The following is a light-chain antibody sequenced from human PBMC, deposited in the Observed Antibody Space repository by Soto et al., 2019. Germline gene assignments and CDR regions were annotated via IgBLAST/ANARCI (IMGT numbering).Light chain of an antibody. Sequence: QSALTQPASVSGSPGQSITISCTGTSSDVGAYNYVSWYQQHPGKAPKLMIYEVSNRTSGVSNRFSGSKSGNTASLTISGLPAEDEGDYYCSSYTSGSTWVFGGGTKLTVL. V-gene: IGLV2-14*01. J-gene: IGLJ3*02. CDR1: SSDVGAYNY. CDR3: SSYTSGSTWV. CDR2: EVS.